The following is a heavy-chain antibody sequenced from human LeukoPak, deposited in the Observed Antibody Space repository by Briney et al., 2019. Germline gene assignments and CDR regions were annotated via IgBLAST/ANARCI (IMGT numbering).Heavy chain of an antibody. J-gene: IGHJ4*02. V-gene: IGHV3-66*01. CDR3: ARGGPAAGRFDY. Sequence: GGSLGLSCAASGFTVSSNYMSWVRQAPGKGLEWVSVIYSGGSTYYADSVKGRFTISRDNSKNTLYLQMNSLRAEDTAVYYCARGGPAAGRFDYWGQGTLVTVSS. CDR2: IYSGGST. CDR1: GFTVSSNY. D-gene: IGHD6-13*01.